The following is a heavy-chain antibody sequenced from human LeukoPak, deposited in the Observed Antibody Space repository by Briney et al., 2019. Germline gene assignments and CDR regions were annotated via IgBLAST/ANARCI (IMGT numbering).Heavy chain of an antibody. V-gene: IGHV3-33*01. CDR1: GFTFSSYG. J-gene: IGHJ4*02. Sequence: GGSLRLSCAASGFTFSSYGMHWVRQAPGKGLEWVAVIWYDGSIKYYADSVKGRFTISRDNSKNTLYLQINSLRAEDTAVFYCARAGSPSWPVFVYWGQGTLVTVSS. CDR2: IWYDGSIK. CDR3: ARAGSPSWPVFVY. D-gene: IGHD2-2*01.